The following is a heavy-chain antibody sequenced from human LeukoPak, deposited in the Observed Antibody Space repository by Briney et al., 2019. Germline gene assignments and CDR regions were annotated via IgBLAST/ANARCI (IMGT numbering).Heavy chain of an antibody. D-gene: IGHD2-21*01. V-gene: IGHV4-59*01. Sequence: SETLSLTCTVSGGSISNYYWSWIRQPPGKGLEWIGYIYYSGSTNYNPSLKSRVTISGDRSRNQFSLKLSSVTAADTAVYYCARENAYCGGDCYRKYYFDYWGQGTLVTVSS. J-gene: IGHJ4*02. CDR3: ARENAYCGGDCYRKYYFDY. CDR1: GGSISNYY. CDR2: IYYSGST.